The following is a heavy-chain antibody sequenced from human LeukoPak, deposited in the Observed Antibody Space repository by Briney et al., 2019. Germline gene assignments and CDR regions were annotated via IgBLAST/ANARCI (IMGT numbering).Heavy chain of an antibody. V-gene: IGHV4-59*11. Sequence: SETLSLTCTVSGGSISSHYWSWIRQPPGKGLEWIGCIYDSGSTNYNPSLKSRVTISVDASKNQFSLKLTSVTAADTAVYYCARDGSGGSGWYMGYWGQGTLVTVSS. D-gene: IGHD6-19*01. CDR2: IYDSGST. J-gene: IGHJ4*02. CDR1: GGSISSHY. CDR3: ARDGSGGSGWYMGY.